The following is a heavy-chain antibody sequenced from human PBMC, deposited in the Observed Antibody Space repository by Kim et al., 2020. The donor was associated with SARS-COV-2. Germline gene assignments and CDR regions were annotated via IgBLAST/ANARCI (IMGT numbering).Heavy chain of an antibody. V-gene: IGHV1-69*04. CDR2: IIPILGIA. CDR3: ARDGKRVGAPNPRDYYYGMDV. J-gene: IGHJ6*02. D-gene: IGHD1-26*01. CDR1: GGTFSSYA. Sequence: SVKVSCKASGGTFSSYAISWVRQAPGQGLEWMGRIIPILGIANYAQKFQGRVTITADKSTSTAYMELSSLRSEDTAVYYCARDGKRVGAPNPRDYYYGMDVWGQGTTVTVSS.